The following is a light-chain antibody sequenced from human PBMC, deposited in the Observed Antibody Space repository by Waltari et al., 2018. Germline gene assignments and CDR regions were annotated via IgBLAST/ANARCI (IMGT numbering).Light chain of an antibody. J-gene: IGLJ2*01. V-gene: IGLV1-47*02. CDR3: AAWDNSLNSPV. Sequence: QSVLTQSPSASGAPGQSVTISCSGSSSNIGTNYVYWYQQLPGTAPKVLIFYTNQRPAGVPDRFSASKSGTSASLAITALRSEDEADYYCAAWDNSLNSPVFGGGTRLTVL. CDR2: YTN. CDR1: SSNIGTNY.